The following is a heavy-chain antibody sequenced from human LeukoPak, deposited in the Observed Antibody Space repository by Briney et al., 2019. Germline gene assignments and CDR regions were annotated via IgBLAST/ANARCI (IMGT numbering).Heavy chain of an antibody. D-gene: IGHD3-10*01. Sequence: SGPTLVKPTQTLTLTCTFSGFSLSTSGMCVSWMRQPPGKALEWLARIDWDDDKYYSTSLKTRLTISKDTSKNQVVLTMTNMDPVDTATYSCARTFMVRGVAYFDYWGQGTLVTVSS. CDR1: GFSLSTSGMC. CDR3: ARTFMVRGVAYFDY. J-gene: IGHJ4*02. V-gene: IGHV2-70*11. CDR2: IDWDDDK.